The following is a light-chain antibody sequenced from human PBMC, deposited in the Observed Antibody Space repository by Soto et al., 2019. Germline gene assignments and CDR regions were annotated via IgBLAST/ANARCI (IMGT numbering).Light chain of an antibody. CDR2: EVS. J-gene: IGLJ1*01. V-gene: IGLV2-14*01. CDR3: SSYTSSSTYV. Sequence: QSVLTQPASVAGSLGQSITISCTGTSSDVGGYNYVSWYQQLPGKAPRLMIYEVSNRPSGVSNRFSGSKSGNTASLTISGLQAEDVTDYYCSSYTSSSTYVFGTGTKGTVL. CDR1: SSDVGGYNY.